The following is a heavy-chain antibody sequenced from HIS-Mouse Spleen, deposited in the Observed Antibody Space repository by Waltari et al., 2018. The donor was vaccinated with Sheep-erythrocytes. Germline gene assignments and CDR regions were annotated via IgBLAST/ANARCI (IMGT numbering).Heavy chain of an antibody. V-gene: IGHV3-9*01. Sequence: EVQLVESGGGLVQLGRSLRLSCAASGFSFDDYALHWVRQAPGKGLGGVPGISWNGGRLGYADSVKGRFTLSSDNAKNSLYLQMNSLRAEDTALYYCAKDISRNIVVVPAAVGDYWGQGTLVTVSS. D-gene: IGHD2-2*01. J-gene: IGHJ4*02. CDR1: GFSFDDYA. CDR3: AKDISRNIVVVPAAVGDY. CDR2: ISWNGGRL.